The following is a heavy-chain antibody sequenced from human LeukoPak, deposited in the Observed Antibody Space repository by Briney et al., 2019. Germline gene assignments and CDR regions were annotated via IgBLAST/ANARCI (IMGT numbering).Heavy chain of an antibody. J-gene: IGHJ4*02. D-gene: IGHD6-13*01. Sequence: ASVKVSCKASGYTFTSYGISWVRQAPGQGLEWMGWISAYNGNTNYAQKLQGRVTMTTDTSTSTAYMELRSLRSDDTAVYYCARTPVFGGGRAAGMRGYYFDYWGQGTLVTVSS. CDR3: ARTPVFGGGRAAGMRGYYFDY. V-gene: IGHV1-18*01. CDR2: ISAYNGNT. CDR1: GYTFTSYG.